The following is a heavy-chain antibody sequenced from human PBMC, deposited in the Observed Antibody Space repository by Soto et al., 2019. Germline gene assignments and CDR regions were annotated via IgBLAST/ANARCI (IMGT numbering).Heavy chain of an antibody. D-gene: IGHD6-25*01. Sequence: VQLVESGGGLVKPGGSFRLSCTVSGLTFTNAWMTWVRQAPGKGLEWVARIKSHTDGGTTDYAAPLQGRFTISRDDSRNTLFLQMNSLKTEDTAVYFCATAPGYWASAPLDYWGQGTLVTVSS. CDR1: GLTFTNAW. J-gene: IGHJ4*02. CDR3: ATAPGYWASAPLDY. CDR2: IKSHTDGGTT. V-gene: IGHV3-15*07.